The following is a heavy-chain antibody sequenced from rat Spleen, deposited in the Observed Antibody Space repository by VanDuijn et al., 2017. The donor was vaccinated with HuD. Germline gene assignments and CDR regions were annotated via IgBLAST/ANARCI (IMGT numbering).Heavy chain of an antibody. Sequence: EVQLVETGGGLVQPGKSLKLSCVASGFTFSRYWMYWVRQAPGKGLEWVSSVSSDGVNTYYPDSVKGRFTISRDNAKSTLYLQMDSLRSEDTATYYCARPLGAPYYFDYWGQGVMVTVSS. D-gene: IGHD4-3*01. CDR2: VSSDGVNT. CDR1: GFTFSRYW. J-gene: IGHJ2*01. V-gene: IGHV5-58*01. CDR3: ARPLGAPYYFDY.